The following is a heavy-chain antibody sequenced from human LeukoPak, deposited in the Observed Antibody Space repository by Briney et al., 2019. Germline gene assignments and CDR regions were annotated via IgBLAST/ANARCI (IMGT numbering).Heavy chain of an antibody. D-gene: IGHD3-10*01. CDR3: ARASGGRPDY. Sequence: SETLSLTCTVSGYSISSGYYWGWIRQPPGKGLEWIGSIYHSGSTYYNPSLKSRVTISVDTSKNQFSLKLSSVTAADTAVYYCARASGGRPDYWGQGTLVTVSS. CDR1: GYSISSGYY. V-gene: IGHV4-38-2*02. CDR2: IYHSGST. J-gene: IGHJ4*02.